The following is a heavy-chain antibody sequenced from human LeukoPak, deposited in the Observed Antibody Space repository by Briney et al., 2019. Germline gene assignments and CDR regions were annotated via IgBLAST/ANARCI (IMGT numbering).Heavy chain of an antibody. CDR2: IYSSVST. CDR1: GDSVSTYY. J-gene: IGHJ3*02. V-gene: IGHV4-4*07. D-gene: IGHD3-9*01. Sequence: SETLSLTCTVSGDSVSTYYWSWIRQPAGKGLEWIGRIYSSVSTNYNPSLKSRVTMSVDTSKNQFSLKLSSVTAADTAVYYCARDGPNDILTGYPVDAFDIWGQGTMVTVSS. CDR3: ARDGPNDILTGYPVDAFDI.